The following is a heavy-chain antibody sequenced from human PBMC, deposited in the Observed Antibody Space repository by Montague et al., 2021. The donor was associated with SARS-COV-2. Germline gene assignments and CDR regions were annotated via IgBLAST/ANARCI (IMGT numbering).Heavy chain of an antibody. V-gene: IGHV4-4*02. CDR3: AREVVGYYYGSYYYYGMDV. CDR2: IYHSGST. Sequence: SETLSLTCAVSGGSISSSNWWSWVRQPPGKGLEWIGEIYHSGSTNYNPSLKSRVTISVDKSKNQFSLKLSSVTAADTAVYYCAREVVGYYYGSYYYYGMDVRGQGTTVTVSS. J-gene: IGHJ6*02. D-gene: IGHD3-10*01. CDR1: GGSISSSNW.